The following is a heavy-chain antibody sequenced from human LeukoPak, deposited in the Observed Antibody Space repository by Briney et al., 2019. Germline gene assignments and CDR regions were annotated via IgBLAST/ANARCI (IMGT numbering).Heavy chain of an antibody. Sequence: GSSVKVSCKASGGTFSSYAISWVRQAPGQGLEWMGGIIPIFGTANYAQKFQGRVTITADESTSTAYMELSSLRSDDTAVYYCARDESSSIAARPEDYWGQGTLVTVSS. CDR3: ARDESSSIAARPEDY. J-gene: IGHJ4*02. D-gene: IGHD6-6*01. V-gene: IGHV1-69*19. CDR1: GGTFSSYA. CDR2: IIPIFGTA.